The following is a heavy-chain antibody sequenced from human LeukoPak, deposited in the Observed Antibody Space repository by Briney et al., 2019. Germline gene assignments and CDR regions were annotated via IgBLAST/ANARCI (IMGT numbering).Heavy chain of an antibody. D-gene: IGHD3-3*01. CDR2: ISGSGGDT. J-gene: IGHJ4*02. CDR3: AKLYYDFWSGYPYYFDY. Sequence: GGSLRLSCAASGLTFSSYAMSWVRQAPGKGLEWVSSISGSGGDTHYADSVKGRFTISRDNSKYTLYLQMNSLRAEDTALYYCAKLYYDFWSGYPYYFDYWGQGTLVTVSS. V-gene: IGHV3-23*01. CDR1: GLTFSSYA.